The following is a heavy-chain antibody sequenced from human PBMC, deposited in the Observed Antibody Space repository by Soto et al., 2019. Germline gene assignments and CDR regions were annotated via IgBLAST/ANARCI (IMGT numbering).Heavy chain of an antibody. CDR2: IYYSGST. Sequence: SETLSLTCTVSGGSINSGGYYWSWIRQHPEKGLEWIGYIYYSGSTYYNPSLKSRVTISVDTSKNQFSLKLSSVTAADTAVYYCARGGDYYSYGVDVWGQGTTVTVSS. D-gene: IGHD3-10*01. CDR1: GGSINSGGYY. CDR3: ARGGDYYSYGVDV. V-gene: IGHV4-31*03. J-gene: IGHJ6*02.